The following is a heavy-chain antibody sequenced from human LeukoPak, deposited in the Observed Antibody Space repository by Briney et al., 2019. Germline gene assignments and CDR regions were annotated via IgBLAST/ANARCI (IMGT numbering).Heavy chain of an antibody. CDR2: ISAYNGNT. J-gene: IGHJ5*02. CDR3: ARRSGYCSSTSCQWDWFDP. Sequence: GASVKVSCKASGYTFTSYGISWVRQAPGQGLEWMGWISAYNGNTNYAQRLQGRVTMTTDTSTSTAYMELRSLRSDDTAVYYCARRSGYCSSTSCQWDWFDPWGQGTLVTVPS. D-gene: IGHD2-2*03. CDR1: GYTFTSYG. V-gene: IGHV1-18*01.